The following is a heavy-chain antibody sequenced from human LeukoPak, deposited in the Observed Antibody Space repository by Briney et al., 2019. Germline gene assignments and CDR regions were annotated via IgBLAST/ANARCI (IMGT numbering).Heavy chain of an antibody. Sequence: PSETLSLTCTVSGGSISSYYWSWIRQPPGKGLEWIGYIYYSGSTNYNPSLKSRVTISVDTSKNQFSLKLSSVTAADTAVYYCARLETARTYYYYYYMNVWGKGTTVTASS. CDR2: IYYSGST. V-gene: IGHV4-59*01. CDR3: ARLETARTYYYYYYMNV. D-gene: IGHD5-24*01. CDR1: GGSISSYY. J-gene: IGHJ6*03.